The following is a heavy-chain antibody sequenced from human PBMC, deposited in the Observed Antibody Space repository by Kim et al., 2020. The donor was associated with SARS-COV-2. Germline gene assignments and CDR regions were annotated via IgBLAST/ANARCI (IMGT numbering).Heavy chain of an antibody. J-gene: IGHJ4*02. V-gene: IGHV3-48*02. CDR3: AAPMGYSSSWYPGYCLDY. D-gene: IGHD6-13*01. CDR1: GFTFSSYS. Sequence: GGSLRLSCAASGFTFSSYSMNWVRQAPGKGLEWVSYISSSSSTIYYADSVKGRFTISRDNAKNSLYLQMNSLRDEDTAVYYCAAPMGYSSSWYPGYCLDYWGQGTLAT. CDR2: ISSSSSTI.